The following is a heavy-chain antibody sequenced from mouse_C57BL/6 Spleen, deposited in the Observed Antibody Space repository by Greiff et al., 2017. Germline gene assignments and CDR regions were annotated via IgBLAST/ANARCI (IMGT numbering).Heavy chain of an antibody. CDR3: ARSVYDGYYVGY. CDR2: INPSSGYT. J-gene: IGHJ2*01. Sequence: VQLQQSGAELARPGASVKMSCKASGYTFTSYTMHWVKQRPGQGLEWIGYINPSSGYTKYNQKFKDKATLTADKSSSTAYMQLSSLTSEDSAVYSCARSVYDGYYVGYWGQGTTLAVSS. V-gene: IGHV1-4*01. D-gene: IGHD2-3*01. CDR1: GYTFTSYT.